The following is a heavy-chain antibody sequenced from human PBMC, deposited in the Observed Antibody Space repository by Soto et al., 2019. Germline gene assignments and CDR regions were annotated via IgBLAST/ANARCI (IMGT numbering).Heavy chain of an antibody. CDR2: IYYSGST. Sequence: TSETLSLTCTFSGGSISSGDYYWSWIRQPPGKGLEWIGYIYYSGSTYYNPSLKSRVTISVDTSKNQFPLKLSSVTAADTAVYYCARLLRYFDWLPPGGYNWFDPWGQGTLVTVSS. J-gene: IGHJ5*02. CDR1: GGSISSGDYY. D-gene: IGHD3-9*01. CDR3: ARLLRYFDWLPPGGYNWFDP. V-gene: IGHV4-30-4*01.